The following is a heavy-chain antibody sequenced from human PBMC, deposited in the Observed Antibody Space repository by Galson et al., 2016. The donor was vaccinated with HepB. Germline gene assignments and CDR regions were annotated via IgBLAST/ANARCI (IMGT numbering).Heavy chain of an antibody. J-gene: IGHJ4*02. V-gene: IGHV3-33*06. CDR1: RFAFSTYG. CDR2: IWYDGINK. D-gene: IGHD4-17*01. Sequence: SLRLSCAASRFAFSTYGMHWVRQAPGKGLEWVAVIWYDGINKDYSDSVKGRFTISRDNSKNTLYLQMNSLRAEDTAVYYCAKGYGYFDSWGQGTLVTVSS. CDR3: AKGYGYFDS.